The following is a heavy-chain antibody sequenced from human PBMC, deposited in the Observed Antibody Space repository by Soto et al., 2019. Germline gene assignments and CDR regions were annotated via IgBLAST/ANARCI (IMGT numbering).Heavy chain of an antibody. CDR3: ASTSGYSSSWYVPKKTLFYYYYGMDV. D-gene: IGHD6-13*01. J-gene: IGHJ6*02. CDR2: IYYSGST. Sequence: SETLSLTCTVSGGSISSYYWTWIRQPPGKGLERIGYIYYSGSTNYNPSLKSRVTISVDTSKNQFSLKLSSVTAADTAVYYCASTSGYSSSWYVPKKTLFYYYYGMDVWGQGTTVTVSS. CDR1: GGSISSYY. V-gene: IGHV4-59*08.